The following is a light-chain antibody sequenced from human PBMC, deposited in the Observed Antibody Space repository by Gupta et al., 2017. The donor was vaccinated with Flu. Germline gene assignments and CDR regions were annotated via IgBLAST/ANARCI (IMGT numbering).Light chain of an antibody. CDR1: SSDVGGYNQ. J-gene: IGLJ3*02. CDR2: DVS. CDR3: SSYTSSLGV. Sequence: QSALTQPASVSGSPGQSITISCTGTSSDVGGYNQVSWYQQHPGKAPKLMIYDVSIRPAGVSKCFSGNKSGKTAFLISSGLQAEDDAYYYCSSYTSSLGVFGGGTKLTVL. V-gene: IGLV2-14*01.